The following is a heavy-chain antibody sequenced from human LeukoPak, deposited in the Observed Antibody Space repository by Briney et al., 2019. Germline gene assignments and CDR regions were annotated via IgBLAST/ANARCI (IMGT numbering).Heavy chain of an antibody. CDR2: IKSKTDGGTT. V-gene: IGHV3-15*01. CDR3: TTQGHWYDSSGYY. D-gene: IGHD3-22*01. CDR1: GFTFSSYS. Sequence: GGSLRLSCAASGFTFSSYSMNWVRQAPGKGLESIGHIKSKTDGGTTDYAAPVKGRFTISRDDSKSTVYLQMNSLKTEDTAVYYCTTQGHWYDSSGYYWGQGTLVTVSS. J-gene: IGHJ4*02.